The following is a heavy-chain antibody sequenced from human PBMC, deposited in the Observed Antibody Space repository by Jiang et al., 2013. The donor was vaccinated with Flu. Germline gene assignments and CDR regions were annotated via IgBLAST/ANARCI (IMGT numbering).Heavy chain of an antibody. Sequence: KSRITINPDTSKNQFSLQLNSVTPEDTAVYYCARDLGEVSWPHPFDYWGQGTLVTVSS. D-gene: IGHD2-15*01. J-gene: IGHJ4*02. CDR3: ARDLGEVSWPHPFDY. V-gene: IGHV6-1*01.